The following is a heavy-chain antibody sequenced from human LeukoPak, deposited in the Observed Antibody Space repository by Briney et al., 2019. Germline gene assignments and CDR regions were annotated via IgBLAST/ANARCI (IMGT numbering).Heavy chain of an antibody. CDR2: IYPGDSDT. CDR3: ARHRRPSDYYDSSGYYIDY. Sequence: GESLKISCKGSGYSFTSYWIGWVRQMPGKGLEWMGIIYPGDSDTSYSPSFQGQVTISADKSISTAYLQWSSLKASDTAMYYCARHRRPSDYYDSSGYYIDYWGQGTLVTVSS. CDR1: GYSFTSYW. D-gene: IGHD3-22*01. J-gene: IGHJ4*02. V-gene: IGHV5-51*01.